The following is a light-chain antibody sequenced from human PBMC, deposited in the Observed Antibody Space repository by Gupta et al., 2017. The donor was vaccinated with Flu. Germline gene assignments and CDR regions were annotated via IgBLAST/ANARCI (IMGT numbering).Light chain of an antibody. CDR3: QQAHIYPLT. Sequence: DIQMPQSPSSWSASVGDTVPITCRASQSVLSWLVWYQQKPGKAPKLLIHSISRLQTGVPPRFSGSGSDTDFTLTISSLQPEDFATYFCQQAHIYPLTFGGGTTVEI. J-gene: IGKJ4*01. CDR2: SIS. CDR1: QSVLSW. V-gene: IGKV1D-12*01.